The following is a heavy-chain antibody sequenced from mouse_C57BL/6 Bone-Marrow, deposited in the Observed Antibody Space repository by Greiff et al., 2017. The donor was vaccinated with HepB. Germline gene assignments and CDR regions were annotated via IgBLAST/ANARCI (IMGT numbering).Heavy chain of an antibody. CDR2: ISSGSSTI. V-gene: IGHV5-17*01. CDR3: ARKSLDYAMDY. CDR1: GFTFSDYG. J-gene: IGHJ4*01. Sequence: DVQLVESGGGLVKPGGSLKLSCAASGFTFSDYGMHWVRQAPEKGLEWVAYISSGSSTIYYADTVKGRFTISRDNAKNTLFLQMTSLRSEDTAMYYCARKSLDYAMDYWGQGTSVTVSS.